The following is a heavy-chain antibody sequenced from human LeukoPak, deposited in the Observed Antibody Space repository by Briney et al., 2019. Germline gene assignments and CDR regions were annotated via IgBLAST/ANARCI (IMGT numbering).Heavy chain of an antibody. CDR1: GGSVSSGSYY. D-gene: IGHD6-13*01. CDR3: ATDSSSWSYFDY. J-gene: IGHJ4*02. CDR2: IYDSGST. Sequence: KSSKTLSLTCTVSGGSVSSGSYYWSWIRQPPGKGLEWIGYIYDSGSTNYNPSLKSRVTISVDTSKNQFSLKLSSVTAADTAVYYCATDSSSWSYFDYWGQGTLVTVSS. V-gene: IGHV4-61*01.